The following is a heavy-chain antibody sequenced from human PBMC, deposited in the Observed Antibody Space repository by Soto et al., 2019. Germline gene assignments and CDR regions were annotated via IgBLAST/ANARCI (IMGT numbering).Heavy chain of an antibody. CDR3: ARGPGSGWYDY. Sequence: QVQLQESGPGLVKPSQTLSLTCTVSGGSISSDTYYWSWIRQHPGKSLEWIGYIYYSGSTYYKPSLKSRVTISVDTSKNQFSLKLSSVTAADTAVYYCARGPGSGWYDYWGQGTLVTVSS. D-gene: IGHD6-19*01. J-gene: IGHJ4*02. CDR2: IYYSGST. V-gene: IGHV4-31*03. CDR1: GGSISSDTYY.